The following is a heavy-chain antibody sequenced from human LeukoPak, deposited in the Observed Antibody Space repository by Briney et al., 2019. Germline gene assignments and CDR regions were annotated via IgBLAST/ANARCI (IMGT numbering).Heavy chain of an antibody. Sequence: PGGSLRLSCAGSGFTFSSYWMHWVRQAPGKGLVWVSRINTDGTNTNYADSVKGRFTISRDNAKNTLNLQMNSLRAEDTGLYYCARTASYSGEYNGYFQVWGQGTLVTVSS. D-gene: IGHD1-26*01. V-gene: IGHV3-74*01. J-gene: IGHJ1*01. CDR1: GFTFSSYW. CDR3: ARTASYSGEYNGYFQV. CDR2: INTDGTNT.